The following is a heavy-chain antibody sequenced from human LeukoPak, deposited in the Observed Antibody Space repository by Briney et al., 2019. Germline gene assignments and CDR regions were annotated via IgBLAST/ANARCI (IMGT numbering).Heavy chain of an antibody. CDR1: GFTFDDYT. CDR3: AKDGSWDGYNYYFDY. CDR2: VSWNSGSI. Sequence: PGGSLRLSCAASGFTFDDYTMHWVRQAPGKGLEWVSGVSWNSGSIGYADSVKGRFTISRDNAKNSLYLQMNSLRAEDTALYYCAKDGSWDGYNYYFDYWGQGSLVTVSS. V-gene: IGHV3-9*01. J-gene: IGHJ4*02. D-gene: IGHD5-24*01.